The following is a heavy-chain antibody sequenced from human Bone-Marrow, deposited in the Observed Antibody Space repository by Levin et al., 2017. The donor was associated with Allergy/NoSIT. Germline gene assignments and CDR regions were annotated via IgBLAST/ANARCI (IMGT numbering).Heavy chain of an antibody. Sequence: GGSLRLSCAASGFTFSDYYMSWIRQTPGKGLEWVSYISSSSSYTNYADSVKGRFTISRDDAKNSLYLQMNSLRAEDTAVYYCARDRRTGTGYYFDYWGQGTLVTVSS. D-gene: IGHD1-1*01. J-gene: IGHJ4*02. V-gene: IGHV3-11*05. CDR3: ARDRRTGTGYYFDY. CDR1: GFTFSDYY. CDR2: ISSSSSYT.